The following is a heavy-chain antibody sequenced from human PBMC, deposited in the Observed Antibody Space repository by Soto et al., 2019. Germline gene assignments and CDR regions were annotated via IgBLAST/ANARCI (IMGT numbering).Heavy chain of an antibody. J-gene: IGHJ4*02. CDR3: ARGLIWFGELYFDY. CDR1: GGSFSGYY. V-gene: IGHV4-34*01. D-gene: IGHD3-10*01. Sequence: QVQLQQWGAGPLKPSETLSLTCAVYGGSFSGYYWSWIRQPPGKGLEWIGEINHSGSTNYNPSLKSRVTISVDTSKNQFSLKLSSVTAADTAVYYCARGLIWFGELYFDYWGQGTLVTVSS. CDR2: INHSGST.